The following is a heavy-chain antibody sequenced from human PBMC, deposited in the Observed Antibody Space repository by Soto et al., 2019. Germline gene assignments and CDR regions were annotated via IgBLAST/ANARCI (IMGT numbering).Heavy chain of an antibody. J-gene: IGHJ4*02. CDR3: ARDVPNWNFGS. CDR2: IIGSSTYI. V-gene: IGHV3-21*03. Sequence: EVQLVESGGGLVKPGGSLRLSCAASGFSFSTYSMNWVRQAPGKGLEWVSSIIGSSTYIFYADSVKGRFTISRDNAKNSLYLQMNSLIAEDTAVYYCARDVPNWNFGSWGQGTLVTVSS. CDR1: GFSFSTYS. D-gene: IGHD1-1*01.